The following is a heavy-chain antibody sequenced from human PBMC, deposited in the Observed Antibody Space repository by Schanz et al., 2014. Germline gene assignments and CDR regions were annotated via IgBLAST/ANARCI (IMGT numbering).Heavy chain of an antibody. CDR2: ISHDGSNK. Sequence: QVQLVESGGGVVQPGRSLRLSCAASGFTFSSYAMHWVRQAPGKGLEWVAVISHDGSNKYYADSVKGRFAISRDNSKNTLYLQMNSLRAEDTAVYYCARDNDFGSGYYGGVRDDNHYYGMDVWGQGTTVTVSS. CDR1: GFTFSSYA. J-gene: IGHJ6*02. V-gene: IGHV3-30*09. D-gene: IGHD3-3*01. CDR3: ARDNDFGSGYYGGVRDDNHYYGMDV.